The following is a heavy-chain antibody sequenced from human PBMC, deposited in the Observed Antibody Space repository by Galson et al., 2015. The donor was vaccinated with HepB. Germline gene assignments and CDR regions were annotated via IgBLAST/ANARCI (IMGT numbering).Heavy chain of an antibody. V-gene: IGHV3-23*01. D-gene: IGHD7-27*01. CDR3: AKDHQSTGEWYFDL. J-gene: IGHJ2*01. CDR1: GFSFTTYA. Sequence: SLRLSCAASGFSFTTYAMSWVRQAPGKGLEWVSAISGSGNEVYYTASVKGRFTISRDNSKNTLYLQMNSRRAEDTALYYCAKDHQSTGEWYFDLWGRGTLVAVSS. CDR2: ISGSGNEV.